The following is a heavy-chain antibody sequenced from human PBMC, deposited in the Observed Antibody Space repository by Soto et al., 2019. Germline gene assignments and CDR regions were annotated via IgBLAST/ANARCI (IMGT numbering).Heavy chain of an antibody. Sequence: ASVKVSCKASGYTFTVYCMHWVRQAPGQGLEWMGWINPNSGGTNYAQKFQGWVTMTRDTSISTAYMELSRLRSDDTAVYYCARDCGYGDYYFDYWGQGTLVTVSS. CDR3: ARDCGYGDYYFDY. CDR2: INPNSGGT. J-gene: IGHJ4*02. D-gene: IGHD4-17*01. V-gene: IGHV1-2*04. CDR1: GYTFTVYC.